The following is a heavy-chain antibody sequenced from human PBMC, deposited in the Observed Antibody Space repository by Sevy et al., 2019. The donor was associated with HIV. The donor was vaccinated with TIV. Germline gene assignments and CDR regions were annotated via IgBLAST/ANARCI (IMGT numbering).Heavy chain of an antibody. CDR2: IYSSGTA. V-gene: IGHV4-4*07. D-gene: IGHD3-3*01. J-gene: IGHJ6*02. Sequence: SETLSLTCTVSGGSINNYWWGWIRQPAGKGLEWIGRIYSSGTADYNPSLKSRVTMSVDTARNQFSLKMSSVTAADTAVYFCARDDQDSWSGYYKVQYQYIMDDWGQGTTVTVSS. CDR3: ARDDQDSWSGYYKVQYQYIMDD. CDR1: GGSINNYW.